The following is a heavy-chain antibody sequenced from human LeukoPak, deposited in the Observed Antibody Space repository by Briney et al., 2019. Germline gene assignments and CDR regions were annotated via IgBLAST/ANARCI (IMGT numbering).Heavy chain of an antibody. CDR3: AKVSPYSSSLINWFDP. Sequence: GGSLRLSGAASGFTFSSYAMSWVRQAPGKGLEWVSAISGSGGSTYYADSVKGRFTISRDNSKNTLYLQMNSLRAEDTAVYYCAKVSPYSSSLINWFDPWGQGTLVTVSS. J-gene: IGHJ5*02. CDR1: GFTFSSYA. V-gene: IGHV3-23*01. D-gene: IGHD6-6*01. CDR2: ISGSGGST.